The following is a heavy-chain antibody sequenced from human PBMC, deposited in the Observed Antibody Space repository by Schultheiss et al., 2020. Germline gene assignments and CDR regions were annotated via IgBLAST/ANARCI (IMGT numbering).Heavy chain of an antibody. V-gene: IGHV6-1*01. CDR3: AKGDYYYGLDV. Sequence: SQTLSLTCAISGDSVSSGSAAWNWMRQSPSRGLEWLGRTYYRAKWYYDYAPSVKSRININADTSGNQFSLQLKSVTPEDTAVYYCAKGDYYYGLDVWGPGTTVTVSS. CDR2: TYYRAKWYY. CDR1: GDSVSSGSAA. J-gene: IGHJ6*02.